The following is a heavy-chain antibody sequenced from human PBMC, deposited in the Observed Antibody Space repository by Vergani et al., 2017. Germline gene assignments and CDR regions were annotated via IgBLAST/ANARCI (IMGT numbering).Heavy chain of an antibody. CDR3: ARHVFGSSSALDY. D-gene: IGHD6-6*01. CDR2: IYHSGST. J-gene: IGHJ4*02. V-gene: IGHV4-38-2*01. CDR1: GYSISSGYY. Sequence: QVQLQESGPGLVKPSETLSLTCAVSGYSISSGYYWGWIRQPPGKGLEWIGSIYHSGSTYYNPSLKSRVTISVDTSKNQFSLKLSSVTAADTAVYYCARHVFGSSSALDYWGQGTLVTVSS.